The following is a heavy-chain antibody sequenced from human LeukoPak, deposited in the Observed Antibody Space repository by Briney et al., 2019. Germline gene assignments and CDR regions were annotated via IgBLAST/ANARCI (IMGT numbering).Heavy chain of an antibody. Sequence: GGSLRLSCAASGFTLRSNYMRWVRQAPAKGLEGVAVISSGGSTYYADSVKGRFTISRDNSKNTLYLQMNSLRAEDTAVYYCAREGGAGYKYYFYYWGQGTLVTVSS. D-gene: IGHD5-24*01. CDR3: AREGGAGYKYYFYY. V-gene: IGHV3-66*01. CDR1: GFTLRSNY. J-gene: IGHJ4*02. CDR2: ISSGGST.